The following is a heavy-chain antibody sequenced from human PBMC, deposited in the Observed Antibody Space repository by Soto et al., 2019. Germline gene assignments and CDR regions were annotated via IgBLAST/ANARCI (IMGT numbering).Heavy chain of an antibody. CDR1: GGTFSSYA. CDR3: ARERRKQLVIPCAFDI. J-gene: IGHJ3*02. CDR2: IIPIFGTA. D-gene: IGHD6-13*01. V-gene: IGHV1-69*13. Sequence: ASVKVSCKASGGTFSSYAISWVRQAPGQGLEWMGGIIPIFGTANYAQKFQGRVTTTADESTSTAYMELSSLRSEDTAVYYCARERRKQLVIPCAFDIWGQGTMVTVSS.